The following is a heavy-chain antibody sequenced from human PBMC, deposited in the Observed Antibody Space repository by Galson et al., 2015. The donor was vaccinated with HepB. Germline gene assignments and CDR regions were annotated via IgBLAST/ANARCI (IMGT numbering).Heavy chain of an antibody. CDR3: ARGAF. J-gene: IGHJ4*01. V-gene: IGHV3-23*01. CDR1: GFTFSSYD. CDR2: ITYSGDST. Sequence: SLRLSCAASGFTFSSYDMSWVRQAPGKGLEWVSTITYSGDSTYYADSVKGRFTISRDSSRSSLYLQMNSLRVEDTAVYYCARGAFWGQGTLVTVSS.